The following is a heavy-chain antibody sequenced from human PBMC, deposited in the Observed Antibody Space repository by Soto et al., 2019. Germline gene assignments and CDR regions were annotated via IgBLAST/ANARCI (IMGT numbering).Heavy chain of an antibody. CDR2: ISAYNGNT. D-gene: IGHD6-6*01. V-gene: IGHV1-18*01. CDR1: GYTFTSYG. CDR3: ARARQYSSSSVYYYGMDV. Sequence: GASVKVSCKASGYTFTSYGISWVRQAPGQGLEWMGWISAYNGNTNYAQKLQGRVTMTTDTSTSTAYMELRSLRSDDTAVYYCARARQYSSSSVYYYGMDVWGQGTTVTVS. J-gene: IGHJ6*02.